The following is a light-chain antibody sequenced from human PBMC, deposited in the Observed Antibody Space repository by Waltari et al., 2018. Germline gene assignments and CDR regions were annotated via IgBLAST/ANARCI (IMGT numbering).Light chain of an antibody. J-gene: IGKJ1*01. V-gene: IGKV3-20*01. CDR3: QNHERLPAM. CDR2: GAS. Sequence: EIVLTQSPGTLSLSPGERATLSRRASQRVSRYLAWYQQRPGQAPRLLIYGASSRATGIPDRFSGSGSGTDFSLTISRLEPEDFAVYYCQNHERLPAMFGQGTKVEIK. CDR1: QRVSRY.